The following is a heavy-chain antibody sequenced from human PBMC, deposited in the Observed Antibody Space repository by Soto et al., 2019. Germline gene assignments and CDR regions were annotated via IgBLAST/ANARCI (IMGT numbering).Heavy chain of an antibody. J-gene: IGHJ4*02. CDR3: ARTRGYSYGYEYYFDY. CDR1: GYTFTSYY. Sequence: ASVKVSCKASGYTFTSYYMHWVRQAPGQGLEWMGIINPSGGSTSYAQKFQGRVTMTRDTSTSTVYMELSSLRSEDTAVYYCARTRGYSYGYEYYFDYWGQGTLVTVSS. D-gene: IGHD5-18*01. CDR2: INPSGGST. V-gene: IGHV1-46*01.